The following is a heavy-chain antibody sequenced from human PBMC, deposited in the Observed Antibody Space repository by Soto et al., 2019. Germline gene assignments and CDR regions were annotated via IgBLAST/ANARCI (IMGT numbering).Heavy chain of an antibody. V-gene: IGHV4-30-4*01. Sequence: SETLSLTCTVSGGSISSGDYYWSWIRQPPGKGLEWIGYIYYSGSTYYNPSLKSRVTISVDTSKNQFSLKLSSVTAADTAVYYCARDPLITIFGGYYGIDVWGQGTTVTVSS. CDR3: ARDPLITIFGGYYGIDV. D-gene: IGHD3-3*01. J-gene: IGHJ6*02. CDR2: IYYSGST. CDR1: GGSISSGDYY.